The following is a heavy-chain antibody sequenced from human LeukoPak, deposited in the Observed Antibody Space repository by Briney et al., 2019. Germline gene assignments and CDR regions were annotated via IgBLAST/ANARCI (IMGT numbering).Heavy chain of an antibody. CDR2: IYYSGST. CDR1: GGSISSSSYY. V-gene: IGHV4-39*01. CDR3: ARHEEMITFGGVIASYYFDY. D-gene: IGHD3-16*02. J-gene: IGHJ4*02. Sequence: SETLSLTCTVSGGSISSSSYYWGWIRQPPGKGLEWIGSIYYSGSTYYNPSLKSRVTISVYTSKNQFSLKLSSVTAADTAVYYCARHEEMITFGGVIASYYFDYWGQGTLVTVSS.